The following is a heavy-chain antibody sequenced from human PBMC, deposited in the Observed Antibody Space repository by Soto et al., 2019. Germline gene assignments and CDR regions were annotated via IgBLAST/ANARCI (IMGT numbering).Heavy chain of an antibody. V-gene: IGHV4-34*01. D-gene: IGHD2-15*01. CDR1: GGSFSGYY. Sequence: SETLSLTCAVYGGSFSGYYWSWIRQPPGKGLEWIGEINHSGSTNYNPSLKSRVTISVDTSKNQFSLKLSSVTAADTAVYYCARVIVVVVAAKPWFDPWGQGTLVTVSS. CDR2: INHSGST. J-gene: IGHJ5*02. CDR3: ARVIVVVVAAKPWFDP.